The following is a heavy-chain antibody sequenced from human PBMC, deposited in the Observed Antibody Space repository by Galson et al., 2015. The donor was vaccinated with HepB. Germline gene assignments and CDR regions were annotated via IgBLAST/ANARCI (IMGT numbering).Heavy chain of an antibody. D-gene: IGHD4-23*01. Sequence: SLRLSCAASGFTFIIYDMTWVRQAPGKGLEWVSLISGSGDRTYYSDSVKGRFTISRDNSKNTVYLQMNSLRAEDTAVYYCAKGDDYGGKPAAFEYWGQGTLVTVSS. CDR3: AKGDDYGGKPAAFEY. CDR2: ISGSGDRT. V-gene: IGHV3-23*01. CDR1: GFTFIIYD. J-gene: IGHJ4*02.